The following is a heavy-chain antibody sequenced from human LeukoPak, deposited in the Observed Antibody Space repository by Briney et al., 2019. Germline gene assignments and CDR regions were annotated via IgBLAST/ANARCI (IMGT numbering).Heavy chain of an antibody. D-gene: IGHD3-10*01. V-gene: IGHV3-20*04. J-gene: IGHJ5*02. CDR1: GFTFDDYG. CDR2: ISWNGGST. CDR3: ARDNRWFGEYGFDP. Sequence: PGGSLRLSCAASGFTFDDYGMSWVRQAPGKGLEWVSGISWNGGSTGYADSVKGRFTISRDNAKNSLYLQMNSLRAEDTAVYYCARDNRWFGEYGFDPWGQGTLVTVSS.